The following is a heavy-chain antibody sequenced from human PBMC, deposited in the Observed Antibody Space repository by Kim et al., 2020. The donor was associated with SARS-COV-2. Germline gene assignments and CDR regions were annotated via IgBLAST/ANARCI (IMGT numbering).Heavy chain of an antibody. Sequence: SLKSRVTISVDTSKNQFSLKLSSVTAADTAVYYCARLASYCSGGSCDFDYWGQGTLVTVSS. D-gene: IGHD2-15*01. CDR3: ARLASYCSGGSCDFDY. V-gene: IGHV4-39*01. J-gene: IGHJ4*02.